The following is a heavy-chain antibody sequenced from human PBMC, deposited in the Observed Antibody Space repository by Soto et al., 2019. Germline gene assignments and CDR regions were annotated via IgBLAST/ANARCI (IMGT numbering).Heavy chain of an antibody. CDR3: AHSDDSSAWMYYFDY. Sequence: QITLKESGPTLVKPTQTLTLTCSFSGFSLTTSAVAVGWVRQPPGKALEWLALISGNDDQRYSPSLKTRLPITKDSSKNQVVLTMPNMDPVDTGTYFCAHSDDSSAWMYYFDYWGQGALVIVSS. CDR2: ISGNDDQ. J-gene: IGHJ4*02. CDR1: GFSLTTSAVA. V-gene: IGHV2-5*01. D-gene: IGHD6-19*01.